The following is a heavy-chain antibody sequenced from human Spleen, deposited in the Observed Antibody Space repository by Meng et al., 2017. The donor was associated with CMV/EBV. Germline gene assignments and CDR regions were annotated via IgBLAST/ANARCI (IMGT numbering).Heavy chain of an antibody. V-gene: IGHV1-18*01. D-gene: IGHD4-17*01. CDR3: ARDLTTLTSNTFDY. CDR1: GYTFTSYG. Sequence: ASVKVSCKASGYTFTSYGISWVRQAPGQGLEWMGWISASNGNTNLAQKFQGRVTMTTDTSTSTVYMELRGLRSDDTAVYYCARDLTTLTSNTFDYWGQGMPVTVSS. CDR2: ISASNGNT. J-gene: IGHJ4*02.